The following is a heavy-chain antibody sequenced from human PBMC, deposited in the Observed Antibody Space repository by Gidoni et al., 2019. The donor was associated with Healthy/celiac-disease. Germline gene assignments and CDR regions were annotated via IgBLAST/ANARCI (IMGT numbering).Heavy chain of an antibody. CDR2: INPSGST. Sequence: QVQLQQWGAGLLKPSETLSLTCAVYGGSFSGYYWSWIRQPPGKGLEWIGEINPSGSTNYNPSLKSRVTISVDTSKNQFSRKLSSVTAADTAVYYCARVRTPSGYCSGGSCYSVRRGSANWFDPWGQGTLVTVSS. V-gene: IGHV4-34*01. CDR3: ARVRTPSGYCSGGSCYSVRRGSANWFDP. CDR1: GGSFSGYY. D-gene: IGHD2-15*01. J-gene: IGHJ5*02.